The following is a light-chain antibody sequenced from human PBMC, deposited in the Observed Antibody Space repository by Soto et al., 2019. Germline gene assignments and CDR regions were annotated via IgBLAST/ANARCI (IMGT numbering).Light chain of an antibody. CDR1: QSVNSNY. CDR3: QQYGSSPT. J-gene: IGKJ1*01. Sequence: EIGLTQSPGTLSLSPGERATLSCRASQSVNSNYLAWYQQKPGQAPSLLIYGAASRATGIPDRFSGSGSGTDFTLTISRLEPEDFAVYYCQQYGSSPTFGQGTKVEIK. CDR2: GAA. V-gene: IGKV3-20*01.